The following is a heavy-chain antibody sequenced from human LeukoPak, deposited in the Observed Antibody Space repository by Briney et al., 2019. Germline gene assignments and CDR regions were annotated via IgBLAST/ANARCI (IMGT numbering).Heavy chain of an antibody. CDR2: IRYDGSNK. Sequence: GGSLRLSCAASGFTFSSYGMHWVRQAPGKGLEWVAFIRYDGSNKYYADSVKGRFTTSRDNSKNTLYLQMNSLRAEDTAVYYCAKDPAIAAFDYYYYMDVWGKGTTVTVSS. D-gene: IGHD6-13*01. CDR1: GFTFSSYG. V-gene: IGHV3-30*02. CDR3: AKDPAIAAFDYYYYMDV. J-gene: IGHJ6*03.